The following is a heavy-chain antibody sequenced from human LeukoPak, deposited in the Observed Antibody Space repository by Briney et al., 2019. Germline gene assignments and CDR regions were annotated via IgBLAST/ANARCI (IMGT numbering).Heavy chain of an antibody. CDR1: GFTFSSYA. D-gene: IGHD4-11*01. J-gene: IGHJ4*02. Sequence: GGSLRLSCAASGFTFSSYAMSWVRQAPGKGLEWVSAISGSGDNTYYADSVKGRFTISRDNSNSMLYLQMTSLEVEDTAMYYCVKTSRSDSTYDSPFDYWGQGTLVTVSS. CDR3: VKTSRSDSTYDSPFDY. CDR2: ISGSGDNT. V-gene: IGHV3-23*01.